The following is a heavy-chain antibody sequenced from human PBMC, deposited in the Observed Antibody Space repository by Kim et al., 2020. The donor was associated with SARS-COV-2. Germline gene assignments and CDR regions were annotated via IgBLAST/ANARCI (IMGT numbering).Heavy chain of an antibody. Sequence: SWKGGFTISRDDSKHTAYLQMNSLKTEDTAVYYCTNGAETTLAFWDAFDIWGQGTMVTVSS. J-gene: IGHJ3*02. CDR3: TNGAETTLAFWDAFDI. V-gene: IGHV3-73*01. D-gene: IGHD1-1*01.